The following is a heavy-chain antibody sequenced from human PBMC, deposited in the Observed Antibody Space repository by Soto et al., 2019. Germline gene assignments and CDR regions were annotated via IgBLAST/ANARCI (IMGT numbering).Heavy chain of an antibody. CDR1: GYALTSYN. J-gene: IGHJ4*02. D-gene: IGHD6-19*01. Sequence: GASVKVSCTPSGYALTSYNMHGVRQSPGQGLEWMGIINPIGGSTIHAQKFQGRVTMTRDTSTSTVYMELSSLKSEDTAVYYCARVGSSGESYFDYWGQGTLVTVSS. CDR2: INPIGGST. CDR3: ARVGSSGESYFDY. V-gene: IGHV1-46*01.